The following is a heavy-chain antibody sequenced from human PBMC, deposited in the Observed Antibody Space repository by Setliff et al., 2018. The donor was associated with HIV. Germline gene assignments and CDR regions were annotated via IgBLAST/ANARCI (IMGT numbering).Heavy chain of an antibody. Sequence: SETLSLTCTVSGDSINSDNYYWSWIRQPAGRGLEWIGRIYTSGTTDYNPSLKTRVTFSVDTSKNQFSLRLSSVTAADTAVYYCARGTLWSSGYHLYWYLDLWGLGTLVT. J-gene: IGHJ2*01. V-gene: IGHV4-61*02. CDR2: IYTSGTT. CDR3: ARGTLWSSGYHLYWYLDL. CDR1: GDSINSDNYY. D-gene: IGHD3-22*01.